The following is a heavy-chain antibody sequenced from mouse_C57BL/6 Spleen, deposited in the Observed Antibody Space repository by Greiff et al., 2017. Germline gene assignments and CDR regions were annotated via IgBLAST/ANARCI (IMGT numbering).Heavy chain of an antibody. J-gene: IGHJ1*03. CDR3: ARNPTMVTWYFDV. V-gene: IGHV2-2*01. CDR1: GFSLTSYG. D-gene: IGHD2-2*01. CDR2: IWSGGST. Sequence: VMLVESGPGLVQPSQSLSITCTVSGFSLTSYGVHWVRQSPGKGLEWLGVIWSGGSTDYNAAFISRLSISKDNSKSQVFFKMNSLQADDTAIYYCARNPTMVTWYFDVWGTGTTVTVSS.